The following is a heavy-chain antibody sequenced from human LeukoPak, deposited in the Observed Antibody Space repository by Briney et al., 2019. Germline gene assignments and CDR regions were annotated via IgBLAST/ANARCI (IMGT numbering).Heavy chain of an antibody. CDR2: ISYDGSNK. V-gene: IGHV3-30*03. J-gene: IGHJ4*02. D-gene: IGHD5-18*01. Sequence: PGRSLRLSCAASGFSFRSYGMHWVRQTPGKGLEWVAVISYDGSNKYYADSVKGRFTISRDNSKNTLYPQMNSLRPEDTAVYYCARQIRGYSGYFDYWGQGSLVTVSS. CDR3: ARQIRGYSGYFDY. CDR1: GFSFRSYG.